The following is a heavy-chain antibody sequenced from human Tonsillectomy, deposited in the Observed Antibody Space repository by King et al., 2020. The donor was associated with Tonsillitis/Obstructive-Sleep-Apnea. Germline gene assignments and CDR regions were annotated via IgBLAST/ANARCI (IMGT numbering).Heavy chain of an antibody. CDR1: GFTFSAFW. Sequence: DVQLVESGGGLVQPGGSLRLSCAASGFTFSAFWMSWVRQAPGKGPEWVANIKEDGGQKYYLDSVKGRFTTSRDNAKNSLYLQMSSLRAEDTAVYYCARGRGTVSGLFFDSWGQGTLVTVSS. V-gene: IGHV3-7*03. J-gene: IGHJ5*01. CDR3: ARGRGTVSGLFFDS. D-gene: IGHD6-19*01. CDR2: IKEDGGQK.